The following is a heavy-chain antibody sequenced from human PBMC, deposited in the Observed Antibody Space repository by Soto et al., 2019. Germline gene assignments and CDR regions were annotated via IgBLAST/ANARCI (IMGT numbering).Heavy chain of an antibody. J-gene: IGHJ3*02. Sequence: SETLSLTCKVSGGSITSYRWSWIRQSAGKGLEWIGRINTSGNTHYNPSLKSRVTVSIDTSQNQFFLTVTSVTAADSAVYYCARVNQLAPKRNAFDIWGQGTMVTVSS. V-gene: IGHV4-4*07. CDR2: INTSGNT. CDR1: GGSITSYR. CDR3: ARVNQLAPKRNAFDI. D-gene: IGHD2-2*01.